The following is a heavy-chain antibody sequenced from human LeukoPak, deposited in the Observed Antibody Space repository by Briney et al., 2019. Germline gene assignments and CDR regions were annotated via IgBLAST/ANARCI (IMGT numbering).Heavy chain of an antibody. V-gene: IGHV3-23*01. J-gene: IGHJ4*02. CDR3: AKGSSGWGSFDF. Sequence: GGSLRLSCAASGFTFSNYWMSWVRQAPGKGLEWVSSLSGSGESTLYADSVKGRFTISRDNSKNTLFLQMYSLRADDTAVYLCAKGSSGWGSFDFWGQGTLVTVSS. D-gene: IGHD6-19*01. CDR1: GFTFSNYW. CDR2: LSGSGEST.